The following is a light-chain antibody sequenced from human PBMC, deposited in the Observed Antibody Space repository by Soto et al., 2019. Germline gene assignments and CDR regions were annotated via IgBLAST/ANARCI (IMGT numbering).Light chain of an antibody. V-gene: IGKV3-15*01. CDR1: QSVSSN. Sequence: MTQSPSTLPASVGDIVTITFSASQSVSSNLAWYQQKPGQAPRLLIYGASTRATGIPARFSGSGSGTEFTLTISSLQSEDFAVYYCQQYNNWPPITFGGGTKVDIK. J-gene: IGKJ4*01. CDR2: GAS. CDR3: QQYNNWPPIT.